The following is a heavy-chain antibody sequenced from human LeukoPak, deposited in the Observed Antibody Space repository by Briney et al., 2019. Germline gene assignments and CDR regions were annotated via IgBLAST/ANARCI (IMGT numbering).Heavy chain of an antibody. CDR2: IGTTADT. Sequence: GGSLRLSCAASGFTFSSYDMHWVRQATGKGLEWVSGIGTTADTHYSDSVKDRLTTSRENAKNSLYLQMNSLKAGDTAVYYCAKKTWGSGLDVWGQGTTVTVSS. CDR1: GFTFSSYD. D-gene: IGHD3-16*01. J-gene: IGHJ6*02. V-gene: IGHV3-13*04. CDR3: AKKTWGSGLDV.